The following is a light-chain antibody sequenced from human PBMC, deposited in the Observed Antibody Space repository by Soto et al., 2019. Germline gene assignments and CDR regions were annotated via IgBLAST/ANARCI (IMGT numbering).Light chain of an antibody. CDR1: SSNIGAGYD. Sequence: QSVLTQPPSVSGAPGQRVTISCTGSSSNIGAGYDVHWYQQLPGTAPKLLVYDNNSRPSGVPDRFSGSKSGTSASLAITGLQAEDEADYYCQSYDSSLSVVFGGGTKLTVL. CDR2: DNN. V-gene: IGLV1-40*01. J-gene: IGLJ3*02. CDR3: QSYDSSLSVV.